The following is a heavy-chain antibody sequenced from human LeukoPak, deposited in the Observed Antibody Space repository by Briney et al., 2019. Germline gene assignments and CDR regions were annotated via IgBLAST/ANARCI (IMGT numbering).Heavy chain of an antibody. CDR2: INHSGST. CDR1: GGSFSGHY. D-gene: IGHD3-3*01. CDR3: ARGRRTIFGVVTPYYYGMDV. V-gene: IGHV4-34*01. Sequence: SETLSLTCAVYGGSFSGHYWSWIRQPPGKGLEWIGEINHSGSTNYNPSLKSRVTISVDTSKNQFSLKLSSVTAADTAVYYCARGRRTIFGVVTPYYYGMDVWGQGTTVTVSS. J-gene: IGHJ6*02.